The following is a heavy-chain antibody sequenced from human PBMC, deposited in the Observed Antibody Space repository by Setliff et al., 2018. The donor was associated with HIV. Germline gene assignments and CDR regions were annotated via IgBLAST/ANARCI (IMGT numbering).Heavy chain of an antibody. V-gene: IGHV3-74*01. CDR2: IDGDGSGT. Sequence: GGSLRLSCAASGFTFRNYWMHWVRQAPGKGLVWVSRIDGDGSGTSYADSVQGRFTISRDNSKNSLYLQMNSLRVEDTAVYYCARDYLYYNLYNGSPVYGMDVWGQGTTVTVSS. D-gene: IGHD3-3*01. CDR1: GFTFRNYW. J-gene: IGHJ6*02. CDR3: ARDYLYYNLYNGSPVYGMDV.